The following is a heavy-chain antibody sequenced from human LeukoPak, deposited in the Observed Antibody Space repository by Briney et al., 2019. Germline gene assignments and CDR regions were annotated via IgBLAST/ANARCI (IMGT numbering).Heavy chain of an antibody. Sequence: GGSLRLSCSMSGFTLSHYAMSWVRQPPGRGLEWVALIWYDGRDNYCADSVKGRFTVSRDNSKNTLFLQMNSLRVEDTAVYYCARVLRSGFGMDVWGQGTTVTVSS. CDR3: ARVLRSGFGMDV. V-gene: IGHV3-33*01. CDR2: IWYDGRDN. J-gene: IGHJ6*02. CDR1: GFTLSHYA.